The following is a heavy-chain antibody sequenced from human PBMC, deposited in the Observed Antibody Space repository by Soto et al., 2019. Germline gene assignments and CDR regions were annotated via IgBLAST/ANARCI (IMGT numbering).Heavy chain of an antibody. CDR2: VIPIFGTP. D-gene: IGHD2-15*01. V-gene: IGHV1-69*01. CDR3: ARSQGGSSSLDIYYYYYYGMDV. Sequence: QVQLVQSGAEVKKPGSSVKVSCKAPGGTFSTYAISWVRQAPGQGLEWMGGVIPIFGTPKYAQTFQGRVTITADEATSKGYLELRRLRSEDTAVYYCARSQGGSSSLDIYYYYYYGMDVWGQGTTVTVSS. J-gene: IGHJ6*02. CDR1: GGTFSTYA.